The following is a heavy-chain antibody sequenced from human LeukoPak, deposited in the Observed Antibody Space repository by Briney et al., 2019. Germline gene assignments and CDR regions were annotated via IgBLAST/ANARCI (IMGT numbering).Heavy chain of an antibody. V-gene: IGHV4-59*01. CDR2: IYYSGST. D-gene: IGHD3-22*01. CDR1: GGSISSYY. Sequence: SETLSLTCTVSGGSISSYYWSWIRQPPGKGLEWIGYIYYSGSTNYNPSLKSRVTISVDTSKNQFSLKLSSVTAADTAVYYCARDDAYASSGYYYYWGQGTLVTVSS. J-gene: IGHJ4*02. CDR3: ARDDAYASSGYYYY.